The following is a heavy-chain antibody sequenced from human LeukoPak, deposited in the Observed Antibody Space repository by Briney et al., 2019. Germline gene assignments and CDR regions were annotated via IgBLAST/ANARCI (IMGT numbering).Heavy chain of an antibody. Sequence: GGSLRLSCAASGFTVSSNYMSWVRQAPGKGLEWVSVIYSGGSTYYADSVKGRFTISRDNSKNTLYLQMNSLRAEDTAVYYCARGLYPRRLKRGFYCDYWGQGTLVTVSS. CDR3: ARGLYPRRLKRGFYCDY. D-gene: IGHD2-2*02. CDR1: GFTVSSNY. CDR2: IYSGGST. V-gene: IGHV3-53*01. J-gene: IGHJ4*02.